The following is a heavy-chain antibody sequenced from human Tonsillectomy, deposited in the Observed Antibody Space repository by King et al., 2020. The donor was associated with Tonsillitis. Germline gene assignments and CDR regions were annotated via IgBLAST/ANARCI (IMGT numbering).Heavy chain of an antibody. Sequence: VQLVESGGGLVKPGGSLRLSCAASGFTFSDYYMSWIRQAPGKGLEWVSYISGSGSAIFYADSVRGRFSISRDNAKNSLYLQMNSLRAADTAVYYCASDGTYYYDSSAYWVAFDIWGQGTMVTVSS. CDR3: ASDGTYYYDSSAYWVAFDI. D-gene: IGHD3-22*01. CDR2: ISGSGSAI. CDR1: GFTFSDYY. V-gene: IGHV3-11*01. J-gene: IGHJ3*02.